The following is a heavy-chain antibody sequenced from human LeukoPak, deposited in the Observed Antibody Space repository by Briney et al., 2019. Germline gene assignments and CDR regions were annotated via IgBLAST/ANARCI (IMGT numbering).Heavy chain of an antibody. Sequence: PSETLSLTCTVSGGSISSSSYYWGWIRQPPGKGLEWIGSIYYSGSTYYNPSLKSRVTISVDTSKNQFSLKLSSVTAADTAVYYCARQTEWNYLKLWFDPWGQGTLVTVSS. CDR2: IYYSGST. J-gene: IGHJ5*02. D-gene: IGHD1-7*01. CDR1: GGSISSSSYY. CDR3: ARQTEWNYLKLWFDP. V-gene: IGHV4-39*01.